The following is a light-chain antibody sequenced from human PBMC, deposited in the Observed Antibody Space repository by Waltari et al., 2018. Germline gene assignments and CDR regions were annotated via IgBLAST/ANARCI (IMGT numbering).Light chain of an antibody. Sequence: SYVLTQPPSVSVAPGQTATITCGGNNIGGNTVHWYQQQPGQAPVLVVYDDYYRPSGIPERFSGSNSGNTAALTISWVEAGDEADYYCQVWDSSSDRPVFGGGTKVFVL. J-gene: IGLJ3*02. V-gene: IGLV3-21*02. CDR3: QVWDSSSDRPV. CDR2: DDY. CDR1: NIGGNT.